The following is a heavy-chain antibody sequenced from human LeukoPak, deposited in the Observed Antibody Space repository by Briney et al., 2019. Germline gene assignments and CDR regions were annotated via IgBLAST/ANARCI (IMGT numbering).Heavy chain of an antibody. CDR2: INAGNGNT. J-gene: IGHJ4*02. V-gene: IGHV1-3*01. CDR3: ARVGSSGWYQKDYFDY. D-gene: IGHD6-19*01. Sequence: ASVKASCKASGYTFTSYAMHWVRQAPGQRLEWMGWINAGNGNTKYSQKFQGRVTITRDTSASTAYMELSSLRSEDTAVYYCARVGSSGWYQKDYFDYWGQGTLVTVSS. CDR1: GYTFTSYA.